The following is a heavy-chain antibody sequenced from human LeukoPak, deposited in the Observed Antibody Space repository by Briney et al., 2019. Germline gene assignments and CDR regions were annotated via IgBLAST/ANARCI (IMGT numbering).Heavy chain of an antibody. J-gene: IGHJ4*02. CDR1: GFTFRSYW. CDR2: IRQTGDEL. D-gene: IGHD3-16*01. Sequence: GGSLRLSCAASGFTFRSYWMTWVRQAPGKGLEWLANIRQTGDELNYVDSVEDRFTISRDNTKNSLYLHMTSPGAEATAVYSCARELRTFDSGGQGTLVIVSA. CDR3: ARELRTFDS. V-gene: IGHV3-7*01.